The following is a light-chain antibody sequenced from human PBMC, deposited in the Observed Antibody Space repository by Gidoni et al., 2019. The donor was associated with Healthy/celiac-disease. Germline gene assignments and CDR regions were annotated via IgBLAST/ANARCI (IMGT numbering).Light chain of an antibody. J-gene: IGLJ2*01. CDR3: QSYDSSNQV. V-gene: IGLV6-57*01. Sequence: NFMLTQPHSVSESPGQTVTISCTRSSGSIASNYVQWYQQRPGSSPTTVIYEDNHRPSGVPDRFSGSIDSSSNSAPLTISGLKTEDEADYYCQSYDSSNQVFGGGTKLTVL. CDR2: EDN. CDR1: SGSIASNY.